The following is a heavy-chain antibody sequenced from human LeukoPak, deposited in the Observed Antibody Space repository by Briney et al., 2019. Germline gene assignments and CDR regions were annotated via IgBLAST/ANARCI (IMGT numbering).Heavy chain of an antibody. D-gene: IGHD6-13*01. V-gene: IGHV4-39*07. CDR2: IYYSGST. Sequence: ASETLSLTCTVSGGSISSSSYYWGWIRQPPGKGLEWIGSIYYSGSTYYNPSLKSRVTISVDTSKNQFSLKLSSVTAADTALYYCARSRGYFDYWGQGTLVTVSS. CDR3: ARSRGYFDY. CDR1: GGSISSSSYY. J-gene: IGHJ4*02.